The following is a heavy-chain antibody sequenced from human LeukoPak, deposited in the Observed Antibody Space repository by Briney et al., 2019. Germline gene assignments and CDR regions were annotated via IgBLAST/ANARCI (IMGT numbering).Heavy chain of an antibody. V-gene: IGHV1-2*06. Sequence: ASVKVSCKASGYTFSNSYLHWVRQAPGKGLEWMGRINPKSGGTHYAQKFQGRVTLTSETSISTAYMELSRLGSDDTAVYYCTKYTYSFDSSGFNWFDPWGQGTLVTVSS. J-gene: IGHJ5*02. CDR1: GYTFSNSY. CDR2: INPKSGGT. D-gene: IGHD3-22*01. CDR3: TKYTYSFDSSGFNWFDP.